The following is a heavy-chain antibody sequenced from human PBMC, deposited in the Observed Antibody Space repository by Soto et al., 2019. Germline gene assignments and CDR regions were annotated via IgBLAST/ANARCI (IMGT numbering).Heavy chain of an antibody. J-gene: IGHJ4*02. CDR2: IDSDGNST. CDR3: VRDDVGVGIDY. V-gene: IGHV3-74*03. Sequence: EVQLVESGGGLVQPGGSLGLSCAASGFTFSSYWMHWVRQVPGKGLVWVSHIDSDGNSTTYADSVKGRFTISRDNAKNTVYLQMNSLRADDTAVYYCVRDDVGVGIDYWGLGTLVTVSS. CDR1: GFTFSSYW. D-gene: IGHD1-26*01.